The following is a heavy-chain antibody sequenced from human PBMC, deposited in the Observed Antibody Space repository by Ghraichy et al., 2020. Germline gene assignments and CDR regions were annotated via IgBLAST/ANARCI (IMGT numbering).Heavy chain of an antibody. J-gene: IGHJ4*02. CDR2: IVVGSGNT. Sequence: SVKVSCKASGFTFTSSAMQWVRQARGQRLEWIGWIVVGSGNTNYAQKFQERVTITRDMSTSTAYMELSSLRSEDTAVYYCAALGGYGGSTEFDYWGQGTLVTVSS. CDR1: GFTFTSSA. CDR3: AALGGYGGSTEFDY. D-gene: IGHD3-22*01. V-gene: IGHV1-58*02.